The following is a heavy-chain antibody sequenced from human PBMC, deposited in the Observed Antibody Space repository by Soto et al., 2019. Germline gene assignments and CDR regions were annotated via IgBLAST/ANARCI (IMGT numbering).Heavy chain of an antibody. CDR1: GYTFTSYA. J-gene: IGHJ6*02. V-gene: IGHV1-3*01. Sequence: ASVKVSCKASGYTFTSYAMHWVRQAPGQRLEWMGWINAGNGNTKYSQKFQGRVTITRDTSASTAYMELSSLRSEDTAVYYCARFYGSGSYPYYYYYYGMDVWGQGTTVTVSS. CDR2: INAGNGNT. D-gene: IGHD3-10*01. CDR3: ARFYGSGSYPYYYYYYGMDV.